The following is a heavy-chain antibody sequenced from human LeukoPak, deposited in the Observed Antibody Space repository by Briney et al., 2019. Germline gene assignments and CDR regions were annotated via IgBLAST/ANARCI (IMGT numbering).Heavy chain of an antibody. CDR2: IYYSGSA. Sequence: SETLSLTCTVSGGSISSSSYYWGWIRQPPGKGLEWIGSIYYSGSAYYNPSLKSRVTISVDTSKNQFSLKLSSVTAADTAVYXXXXXXWXYXSSGXTLDYWGQGTLVTVSS. CDR3: XXXXWXYXSSGXTLDY. J-gene: IGHJ4*02. D-gene: IGHD3-22*01. V-gene: IGHV4-39*01. CDR1: GGSISSSSYY.